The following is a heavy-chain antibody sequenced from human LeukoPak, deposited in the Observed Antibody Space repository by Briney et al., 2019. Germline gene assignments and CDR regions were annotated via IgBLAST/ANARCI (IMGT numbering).Heavy chain of an antibody. CDR2: ISYDGSNK. CDR1: GFTFSSYG. J-gene: IGHJ4*02. D-gene: IGHD3-16*01. CDR3: AKDMGGHQGVFDY. Sequence: GGSLRLSCAASGFTFSSYGMHWVRQAPGKGLEWVAVISYDGSNKYYADSVKGRFTISRDNSKNALYLQMNSLRAEDTAVYYCAKDMGGHQGVFDYWGQGTLVTVSS. V-gene: IGHV3-30*18.